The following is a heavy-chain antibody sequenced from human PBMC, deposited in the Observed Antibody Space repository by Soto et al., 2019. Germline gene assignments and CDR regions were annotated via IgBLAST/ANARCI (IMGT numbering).Heavy chain of an antibody. Sequence: QVQLQESGPGLVKPSQTLSLTCTVSGGSISSGDYYWSWIRQPPGKGLEWIGYIYYSGSTYYNPSLKSRVTISVDTSENQFSLKLSSVTAADTAVYYCAREYCSSTSCYMPGGWFDPWGQGTLVTVSS. CDR2: IYYSGST. CDR1: GGSISSGDYY. CDR3: AREYCSSTSCYMPGGWFDP. D-gene: IGHD2-2*02. J-gene: IGHJ5*02. V-gene: IGHV4-30-4*01.